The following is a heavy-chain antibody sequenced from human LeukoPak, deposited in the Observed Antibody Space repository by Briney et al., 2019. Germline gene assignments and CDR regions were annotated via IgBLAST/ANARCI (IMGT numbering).Heavy chain of an antibody. Sequence: PSETLSLTCIVSGGSISTSDYHWGWIRQPPGKGLEWIANIHYTGATYYNPSLKSRVTISVDTSKNQFSLKLNSVTAADTAVYYCARTRAYGGRPDYWGQGTLVTVSS. J-gene: IGHJ4*02. V-gene: IGHV4-39*07. D-gene: IGHD4-23*01. CDR1: GGSISTSDYH. CDR2: IHYTGAT. CDR3: ARTRAYGGRPDY.